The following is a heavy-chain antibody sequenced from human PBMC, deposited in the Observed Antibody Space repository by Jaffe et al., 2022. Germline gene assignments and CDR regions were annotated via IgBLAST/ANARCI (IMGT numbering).Heavy chain of an antibody. J-gene: IGHJ4*02. V-gene: IGHV5-51*03. CDR2: IYPGDSDT. CDR1: GYSFTSYW. CDR3: VRRGYYYDSSGYSFDY. D-gene: IGHD3-22*01. Sequence: EVQLVQSGAEVKKPGESLKISCKGSGYSFTSYWIGWVRQMPGKGLEWMGIIYPGDSDTRYSPSFQGQVTISADKSISTAYLQWSSLKASDTAMYYCVRRGYYYDSSGYSFDYWGQGTLVTVSS.